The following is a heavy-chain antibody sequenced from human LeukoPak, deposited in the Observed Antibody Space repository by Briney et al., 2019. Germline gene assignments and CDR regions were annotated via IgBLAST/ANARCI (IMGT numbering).Heavy chain of an antibody. Sequence: GRSLRLSCAASGFTFSSYAMHWVRQAPGKGLEWVAVVSYDGSNKYYADSVKGRFTISRDSSKNTLYLQMNSLRAEDTAVYYCARTYYYDRSGYYYWGQGTLVTVSS. CDR3: ARTYYYDRSGYYY. CDR2: VSYDGSNK. D-gene: IGHD3-22*01. CDR1: GFTFSSYA. J-gene: IGHJ4*02. V-gene: IGHV3-30-3*01.